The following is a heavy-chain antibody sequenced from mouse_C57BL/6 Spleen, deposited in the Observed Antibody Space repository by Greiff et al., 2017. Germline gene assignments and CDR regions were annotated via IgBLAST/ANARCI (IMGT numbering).Heavy chain of an antibody. D-gene: IGHD2-5*01. CDR3: ARSYSNPYYFDY. CDR2: IYPGGGYT. V-gene: IGHV1-63*01. Sequence: VKLMESGAELVRPGTSVKMSCKASGYTFTNYWIGWAKQRPGHGLEWVGDIYPGGGYTNYNEKFKGKATLTADKSSSTAYMQFSSLTSEDSAIYYCARSYSNPYYFDYWGQGTTLTVSS. J-gene: IGHJ2*01. CDR1: GYTFTNYW.